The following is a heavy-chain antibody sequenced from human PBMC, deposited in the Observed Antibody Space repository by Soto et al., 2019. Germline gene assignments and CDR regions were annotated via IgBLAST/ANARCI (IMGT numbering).Heavy chain of an antibody. CDR2: IYYSGST. CDR1: GGSISSGGYY. Sequence: PSETLSLTCTVSGGSISSGGYYWSWIRQHPGKGLEWIGYIYYSGSTYYNPSLKSRVTISVDTSKNQFSLKLSSVTAADTAVYYCARTTVFGTGRWFDPWGQGTLVTVSS. D-gene: IGHD4-17*01. V-gene: IGHV4-31*03. J-gene: IGHJ5*02. CDR3: ARTTVFGTGRWFDP.